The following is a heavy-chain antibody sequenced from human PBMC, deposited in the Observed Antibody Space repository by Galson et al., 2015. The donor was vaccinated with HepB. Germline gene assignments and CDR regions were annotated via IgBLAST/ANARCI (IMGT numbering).Heavy chain of an antibody. Sequence: LRLSCAASGFTFSSYGMHWVRQAPGKGLEWVAVMSYDGSNKYYADSVKGRFTISRDNSKNTLYLQMNSLRAEDTAVYYCAKDSGAGYPYWGQGTLVTVSS. CDR2: MSYDGSNK. D-gene: IGHD3-9*01. CDR1: GFTFSSYG. CDR3: AKDSGAGYPY. J-gene: IGHJ4*02. V-gene: IGHV3-30*18.